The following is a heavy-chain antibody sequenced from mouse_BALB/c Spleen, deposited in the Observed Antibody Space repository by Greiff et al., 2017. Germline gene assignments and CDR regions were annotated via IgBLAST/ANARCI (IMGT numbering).Heavy chain of an antibody. J-gene: IGHJ3*01. Sequence: EVQVVESGGGLVQPGGSLRLSCATSGFTFTDYYMSWVRQPPGKALEWLGFIRNKANGYTTEYSASVKGRFTISRDNSQSILYLQMNTLRAEDSATYYCARDSLWGFAYWGQGTLVTVSA. V-gene: IGHV7-3*02. CDR2: IRNKANGYTT. CDR1: GFTFTDYY. CDR3: ARDSLWGFAY. D-gene: IGHD1-1*02.